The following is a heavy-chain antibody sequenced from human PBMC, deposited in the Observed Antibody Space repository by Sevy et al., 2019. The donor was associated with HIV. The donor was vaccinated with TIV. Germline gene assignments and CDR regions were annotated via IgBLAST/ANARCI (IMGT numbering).Heavy chain of an antibody. J-gene: IGHJ5*02. Sequence: GGSLRLSCAASGFTFTTYDMTWVRQAPGKGLEWISYISSSANDIKYADSVKGRFTISRDNARNSPYLAMSSLRAEDTAVYYCAREGLGGFYSSLDRWGQGTLVTVSS. CDR3: AREGLGGFYSSLDR. D-gene: IGHD3-22*01. CDR2: ISSSANDI. CDR1: GFTFTTYD. V-gene: IGHV3-48*03.